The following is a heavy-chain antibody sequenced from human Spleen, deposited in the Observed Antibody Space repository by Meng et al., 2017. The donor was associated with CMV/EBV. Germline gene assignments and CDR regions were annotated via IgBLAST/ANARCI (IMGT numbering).Heavy chain of an antibody. Sequence: GGSLRLSCTASGFTFGDYAMSWVRQAPGEGLEWVGFIRSKAYGGTTEYAASVKGRFTISRDDSKSIAYLQMNSLKTGDTAVYYCTRTYYYDTSGPFDYWGQGTLVT. J-gene: IGHJ4*02. D-gene: IGHD3-22*01. CDR2: IRSKAYGGTT. CDR1: GFTFGDYA. CDR3: TRTYYYDTSGPFDY. V-gene: IGHV3-49*04.